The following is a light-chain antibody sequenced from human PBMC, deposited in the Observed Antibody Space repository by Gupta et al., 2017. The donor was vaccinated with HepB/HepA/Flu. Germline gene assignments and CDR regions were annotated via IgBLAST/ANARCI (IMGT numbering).Light chain of an antibody. CDR2: GAS. Sequence: EMVLTQSPGTLSLSRGERATLSCRASQSINSNYLAWYQQKPGQAPRLLIYGASTGATDIPDRFSGSGSGTDFTLTINRLEPEDFAVFYCQQYGNPPRTFGQGTKVEIK. CDR3: QQYGNPPRT. CDR1: QSINSNY. J-gene: IGKJ1*01. V-gene: IGKV3-20*01.